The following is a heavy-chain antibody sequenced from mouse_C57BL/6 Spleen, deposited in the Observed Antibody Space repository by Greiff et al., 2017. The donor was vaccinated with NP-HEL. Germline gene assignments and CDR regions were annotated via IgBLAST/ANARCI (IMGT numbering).Heavy chain of an antibody. CDR2: INYDGSST. V-gene: IGHV5-16*01. Sequence: EVKLMESEGGLVQPGSSMKLSCTASGFTFSDYYMAWVRQVPEKGLEWVAHINYDGSSTYYLASLKSRFLISRDNAKNILYLQMSSLKSEDTATYYCARGLGPGAMDYWGQGTSVTVSS. CDR1: GFTFSDYY. D-gene: IGHD4-1*01. J-gene: IGHJ4*01. CDR3: ARGLGPGAMDY.